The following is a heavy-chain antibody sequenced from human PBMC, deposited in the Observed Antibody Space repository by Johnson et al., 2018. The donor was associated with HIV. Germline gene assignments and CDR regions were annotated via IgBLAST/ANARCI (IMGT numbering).Heavy chain of an antibody. Sequence: QVQLVESGGGLVKPGGSLRLSCVASRLTFNDHYMSWIRQAPGKGLEWVSYISSSGSTIYYADSVKGRFTISRDNSKNTLYLQMNSLRAEDTAVYYCAKPQRLSPYDAFDIWGQGTMVTVSS. J-gene: IGHJ3*02. CDR1: RLTFNDHY. CDR2: ISSSGSTI. V-gene: IGHV3-11*04. CDR3: AKPQRLSPYDAFDI. D-gene: IGHD3-16*02.